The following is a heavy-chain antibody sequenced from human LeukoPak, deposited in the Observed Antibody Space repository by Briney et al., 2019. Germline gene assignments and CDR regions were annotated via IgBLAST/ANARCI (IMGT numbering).Heavy chain of an antibody. CDR1: GYIFIDYE. Sequence: ASVKVSCKASGYIFIDYEINWVRQATGQGLEWMGWMNPKSGDTGYEQKFQGRVTITRDSSISTVYMELSSLRSEDTALDYCARGRYMDVWGKGTTVTVSS. CDR3: ARGRYMDV. CDR2: MNPKSGDT. V-gene: IGHV1-8*03. J-gene: IGHJ6*03.